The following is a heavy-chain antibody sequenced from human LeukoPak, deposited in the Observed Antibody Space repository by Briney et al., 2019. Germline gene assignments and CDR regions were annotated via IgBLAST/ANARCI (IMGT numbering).Heavy chain of an antibody. CDR1: GFTFSSHT. CDR2: TLYDGTMA. J-gene: IGHJ3*02. CDR3: ARAGDIGFPQPTPI. V-gene: IGHV3-30*14. Sequence: GGSLRLSCAASGFTFSSHTINWVRQAPGKGLEWVAVTLYDGTMAYYADSVKGRFTISRDNSKNTLYLQMNSLGAEDTAVYYCARAGDIGFPQPTPIWGQGTMVTVSS. D-gene: IGHD2-15*01.